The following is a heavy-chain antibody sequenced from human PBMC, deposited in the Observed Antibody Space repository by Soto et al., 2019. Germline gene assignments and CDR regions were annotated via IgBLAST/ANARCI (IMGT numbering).Heavy chain of an antibody. D-gene: IGHD3-9*01. Sequence: QVQLVQSGAEVKKPGASVKVSCKASGFTFRNYGITWLRQVPGQGLEWMGWISAYNGNTVHAQEYEGRLTMTTDTSTSTAYMVLRTLRPDDTAMYYCARPQNDILTDSYTNYFDSWGQGTLVTVSS. CDR2: ISAYNGNT. CDR1: GFTFRNYG. CDR3: ARPQNDILTDSYTNYFDS. V-gene: IGHV1-18*01. J-gene: IGHJ4*02.